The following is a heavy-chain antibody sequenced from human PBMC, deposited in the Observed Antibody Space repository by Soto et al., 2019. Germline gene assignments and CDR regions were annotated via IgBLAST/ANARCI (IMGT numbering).Heavy chain of an antibody. V-gene: IGHV3-72*01. CDR3: ARGKYGMDV. Sequence: EVQLVESGGGLVQPGGSLRLSCAASGFTFSDHYMDWVRQAPGKGLEWVGRTRNKSNSYTTEYAASVKGRFTISRDDSNNSLYLQMNSLKTEDTAVYYCARGKYGMDVWGQGTTGTVSS. J-gene: IGHJ6*02. CDR2: TRNKSNSYTT. CDR1: GFTFSDHY.